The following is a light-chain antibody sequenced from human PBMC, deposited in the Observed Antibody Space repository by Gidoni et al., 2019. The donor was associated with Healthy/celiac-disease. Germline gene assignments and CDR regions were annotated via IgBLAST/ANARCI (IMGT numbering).Light chain of an antibody. CDR2: WAS. J-gene: IGKJ1*01. V-gene: IGKV4-1*01. CDR1: QSVVYSSNNKNY. CDR3: QQYYSTPQT. Sequence: DIVMTQSPDSMAVSLGERATINCKSSQSVVYSSNNKNYLAWYQQKPGQPPKLLIYWASTRESGVPDLFSGSGSGTDFTLTISSLQAEDVAVYYCQQYYSTPQTFGQGTKVEIK.